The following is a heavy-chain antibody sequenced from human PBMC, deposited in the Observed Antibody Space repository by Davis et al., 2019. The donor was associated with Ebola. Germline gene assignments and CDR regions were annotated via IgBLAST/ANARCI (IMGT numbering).Heavy chain of an antibody. CDR1: GGTFSSYA. CDR2: IIPILGIA. D-gene: IGHD6-13*01. V-gene: IGHV1-69*04. Sequence: SVKVSCRASGGTFSSYAISWVRQAPGQGLEWMGKIIPILGIANYAQKFQGRVTITADKSTSTAYMELSSLRSEDTAVYYCARDIGVAAAGTSGDYWGQGTLVTVSS. J-gene: IGHJ4*02. CDR3: ARDIGVAAAGTSGDY.